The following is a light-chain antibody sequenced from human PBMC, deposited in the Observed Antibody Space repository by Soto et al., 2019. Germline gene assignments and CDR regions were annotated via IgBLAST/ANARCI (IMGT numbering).Light chain of an antibody. V-gene: IGKV3-20*01. CDR1: QSVSSNH. J-gene: IGKJ4*01. CDR3: QQYGPSPLT. CDR2: GAS. Sequence: EIVLTQSPGILSLSPGERATLSCRASQSVSSNHLAWYQQKPGQAPRLLIYGASSRATGIPYRFSGSGSGTDFTLTISRLEPEDFAVYYWQQYGPSPLTFGGGTKIQIK.